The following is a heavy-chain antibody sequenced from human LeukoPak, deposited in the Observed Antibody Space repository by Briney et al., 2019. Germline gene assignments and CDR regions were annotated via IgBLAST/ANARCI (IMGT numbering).Heavy chain of an antibody. Sequence: PSETLSLTCAVYGGSSSGYFWSWIRQSPGKGLEYIGEINHRGSTNYNPSLKSRVTISVDPSKNQFSLNLTSVTAADTAVYYCARTPQIAARPYYFDSWGQGTLVTVSS. V-gene: IGHV4-34*01. J-gene: IGHJ4*02. CDR3: ARTPQIAARPYYFDS. D-gene: IGHD6-6*01. CDR2: INHRGST. CDR1: GGSSSGYF.